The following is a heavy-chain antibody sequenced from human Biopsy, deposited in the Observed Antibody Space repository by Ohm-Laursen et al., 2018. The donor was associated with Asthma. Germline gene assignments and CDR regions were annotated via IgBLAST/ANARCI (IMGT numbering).Heavy chain of an antibody. CDR2: ISKDASTQ. CDR1: GFSFSNFA. V-gene: IGHV3-30*01. CDR3: VRDGTDDAFDI. J-gene: IGHJ3*02. D-gene: IGHD1-1*01. Sequence: LSLTCAASGFSFSNFAIHWVRQAPGKGLKWVGVISKDASTQDYADSVKGRFTMAGDNSKNTLDLQMNSLREEDTAVYYCVRDGTDDAFDIWGQGTVVSVSS.